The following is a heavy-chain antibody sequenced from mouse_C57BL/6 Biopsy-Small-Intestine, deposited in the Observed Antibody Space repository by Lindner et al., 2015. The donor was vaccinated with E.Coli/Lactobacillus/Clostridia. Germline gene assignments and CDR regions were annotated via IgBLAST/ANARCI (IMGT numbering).Heavy chain of an antibody. CDR1: GYTFNGYY. CDR3: ARALNFLNCFDP. D-gene: IGHD4-1*02. V-gene: IGHV1S81*02. J-gene: IGHJ1*01. Sequence: SVKVSCKASGYTFNGYYMHWVRQAPGQGLEWMGWINPNSGGTNYAQKFQGRVTMTRDTSISTAYVELSRLRSDDTALYYCARALNFLNCFDPWGQGTSVTVSS. CDR2: INPNSGGT.